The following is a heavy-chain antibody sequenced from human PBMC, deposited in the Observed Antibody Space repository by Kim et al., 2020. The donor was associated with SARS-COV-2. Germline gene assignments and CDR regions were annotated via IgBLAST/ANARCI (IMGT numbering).Heavy chain of an antibody. V-gene: IGHV3-9*01. CDR3: AKDYYDSSGYFSLDS. D-gene: IGHD3-22*01. Sequence: DSVKGRFSISRDNAKNSQYLQMNSLRAEDTAVYYCAKDYYDSSGYFSLDSWGLGTLVTVSS. J-gene: IGHJ4*02.